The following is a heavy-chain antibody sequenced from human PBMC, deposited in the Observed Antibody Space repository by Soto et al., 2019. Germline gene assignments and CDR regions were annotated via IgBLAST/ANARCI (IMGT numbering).Heavy chain of an antibody. Sequence: EVQLLESGGGLVQRGGSLRLSCEASGFPFSTYAMTWVRLVPGKGLEWVSTTSNGGNTEFAESVRGRFTVFRDNSKNTIYLQMSSLRAEDSPIYFCAKDFRPGLIVPTKSGFDPWGQGTPVTVSS. CDR2: TSNGGNT. CDR3: AKDFRPGLIVPTKSGFDP. CDR1: GFPFSTYA. V-gene: IGHV3-23*01. D-gene: IGHD2-15*01. J-gene: IGHJ5*02.